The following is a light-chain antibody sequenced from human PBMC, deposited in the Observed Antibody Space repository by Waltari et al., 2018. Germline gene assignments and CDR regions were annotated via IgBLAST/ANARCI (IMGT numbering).Light chain of an antibody. CDR1: SSDVGGYNY. J-gene: IGLJ2*01. CDR2: DVS. CDR3: CSYAGSYTYVV. Sequence: HSALTQPRSVSGSPGQSVTISCTGTSSDVGGYNYVSWYQQHPGKAPTLRIYDVSTRPSCVPDRFSGSKSGNTASLTISGLQAEDEADYYCCSYAGSYTYVVFGGGTKLTVL. V-gene: IGLV2-11*01.